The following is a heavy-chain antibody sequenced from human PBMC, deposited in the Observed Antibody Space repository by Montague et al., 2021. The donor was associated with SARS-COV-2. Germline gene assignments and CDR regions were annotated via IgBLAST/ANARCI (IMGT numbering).Heavy chain of an antibody. D-gene: IGHD6-13*01. CDR1: GFTFSSYA. CDR3: ARAAAGYYYYGMDV. CDR2: ISGSGGST. V-gene: IGHV3-23*01. J-gene: IGHJ6*02. Sequence: SLRLSFAASGFTFSSYAMSWVRQAPGKGLEWVSAISGSGGSTYYADSVNGRFTISRDNSKNTLYLQMNSLRAEDTAVYYCARAAAGYYYYGMDVWGQGPRSPSP.